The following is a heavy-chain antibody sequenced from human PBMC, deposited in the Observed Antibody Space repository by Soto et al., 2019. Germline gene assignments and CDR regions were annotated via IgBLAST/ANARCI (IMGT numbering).Heavy chain of an antibody. CDR1: GYTFTNFG. V-gene: IGHV1-18*01. J-gene: IGHJ5*02. CDR2: ISAYNGNT. CDR3: ARDPGYRYGNT. Sequence: APVKVSCKASGYTFTNFGISWLRQAPGQGLEWMGWISAYNGNTNYSQKFQGRVTITRDTSASTAYMELSSLRSEDTAVYYCARDPGYRYGNTWGQGTLVTVSS. D-gene: IGHD5-18*01.